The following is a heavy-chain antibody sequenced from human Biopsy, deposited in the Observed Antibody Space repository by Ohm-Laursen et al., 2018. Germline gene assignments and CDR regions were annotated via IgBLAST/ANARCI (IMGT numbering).Heavy chain of an antibody. Sequence: GASVKVSCKPSGYTFAGYYLHWARQAPGHGLEWMGWINPNSGNANYAQSFQGRLTVTRDTSISTAYMELTSLTFDDTAIYYCARVPAYPSIDGYYGLDLWGQGTTVIVSS. J-gene: IGHJ6*02. CDR1: GYTFAGYY. D-gene: IGHD3-9*01. V-gene: IGHV1-2*02. CDR2: INPNSGNA. CDR3: ARVPAYPSIDGYYGLDL.